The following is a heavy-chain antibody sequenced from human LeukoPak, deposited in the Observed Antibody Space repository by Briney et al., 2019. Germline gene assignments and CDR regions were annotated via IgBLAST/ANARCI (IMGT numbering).Heavy chain of an antibody. J-gene: IGHJ4*02. Sequence: ASVNVSCKASGYTFTGYYMHWVRQAAGRGLGGMGWINPNSGGSNYAQKFRGRVTMTRHPSISTAYMELSRLRSDDTAVYYCASSSAGWNYELVYWGQGTLVTVSS. V-gene: IGHV1-2*02. D-gene: IGHD1-7*01. CDR3: ASSSAGWNYELVY. CDR1: GYTFTGYY. CDR2: INPNSGGS.